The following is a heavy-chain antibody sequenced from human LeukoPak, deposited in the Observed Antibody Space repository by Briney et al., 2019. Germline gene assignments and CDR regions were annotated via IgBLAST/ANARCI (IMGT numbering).Heavy chain of an antibody. J-gene: IGHJ5*02. CDR2: IFYSGST. D-gene: IGHD2-2*02. CDR1: GGSISGGDYY. Sequence: PSQTLSLTCTVSGGSISGGDYYWSWIRQPPGEGLEWIGYIFYSGSTYYNPSLESRLTISVDTSKNQFSLKLSSVTAADTAVYYCARQIPAAISDWFDPWGQGTLVTVSS. CDR3: ARQIPAAISDWFDP. V-gene: IGHV4-30-4*01.